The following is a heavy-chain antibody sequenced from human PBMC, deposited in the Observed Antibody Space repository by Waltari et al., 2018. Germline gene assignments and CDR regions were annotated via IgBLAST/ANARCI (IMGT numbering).Heavy chain of an antibody. CDR1: GFTFDDYA. D-gene: IGHD6-19*01. Sequence: EVQLVESGGGLVQPGRSLRLSCAASGFTFDDYAMHWVRQAPGKGLGWVSGISWKSGSIGYADSVKGRFTISRDNAKNSLYLQMNSLRAEDTALYYCAKDVQWLSRRVWAFDIWGQGTMVTVSS. V-gene: IGHV3-9*01. CDR3: AKDVQWLSRRVWAFDI. CDR2: ISWKSGSI. J-gene: IGHJ3*02.